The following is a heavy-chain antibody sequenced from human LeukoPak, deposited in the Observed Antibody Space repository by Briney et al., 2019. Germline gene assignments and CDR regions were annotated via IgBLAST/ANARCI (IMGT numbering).Heavy chain of an antibody. CDR2: IKSKTDGGTT. D-gene: IGHD3-3*01. CDR3: TTRSVYYIPIYYYYYMDV. CDR1: GFTFSNAW. V-gene: IGHV3-15*01. Sequence: PGGSLRLSXAASGFTFSNAWMSWVRQAPGKGVEWVGRIKSKTDGGTTDYAAPVKGRFTISRDDSKNTLYLQMNSLKTEDTAVYYCTTRSVYYIPIYYYYYMDVWGKGTTVTVSS. J-gene: IGHJ6*03.